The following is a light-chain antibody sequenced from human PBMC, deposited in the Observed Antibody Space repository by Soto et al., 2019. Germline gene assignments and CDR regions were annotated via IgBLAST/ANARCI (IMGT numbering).Light chain of an antibody. V-gene: IGKV3-20*01. Sequence: EIVLTQSPGTLSLSPGERATLSCRASQSVTSTYLAWYQQKPGQAPRLLIYGASTRATGIPDRFSASGSGTDFTLTISRLEPEDFAVYYCPQHGSSPFTFGPGTKVEIK. CDR1: QSVTSTY. CDR3: PQHGSSPFT. J-gene: IGKJ3*01. CDR2: GAS.